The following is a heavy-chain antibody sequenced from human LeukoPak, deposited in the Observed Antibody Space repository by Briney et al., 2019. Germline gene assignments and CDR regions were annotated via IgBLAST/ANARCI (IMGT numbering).Heavy chain of an antibody. Sequence: ASVKVSCKASGYIFTSYDISWVRQAPGQGLEWMGWISPNSGATNYAEKFQGRVTMATDRSTNTAYMDLSRLTSVDTAVYYCARGHYDRENWLDPWGQGTLVTVSS. D-gene: IGHD3-9*01. V-gene: IGHV1-2*02. CDR3: ARGHYDRENWLDP. CDR1: GYIFTSYD. J-gene: IGHJ5*02. CDR2: ISPNSGAT.